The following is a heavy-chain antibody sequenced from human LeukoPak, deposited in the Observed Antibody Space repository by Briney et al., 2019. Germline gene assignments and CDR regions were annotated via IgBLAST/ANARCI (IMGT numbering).Heavy chain of an antibody. CDR3: AKARGIQLHYLDY. J-gene: IGHJ4*02. V-gene: IGHV3-23*01. Sequence: GGSLRLSCAASGFTFSSYGMSWVRQAPGKGLEWVSAISGSGGSTYYADSVKGRFTISRDNSKNTLYLQMNSLRAEDTAVYYCAKARGIQLHYLDYWGQGTLVTVSS. D-gene: IGHD5-18*01. CDR1: GFTFSSYG. CDR2: ISGSGGST.